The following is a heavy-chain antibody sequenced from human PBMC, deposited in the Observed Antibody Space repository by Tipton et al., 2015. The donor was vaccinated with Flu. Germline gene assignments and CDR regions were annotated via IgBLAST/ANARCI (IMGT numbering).Heavy chain of an antibody. CDR2: IFHTGST. CDR3: ARRDYSNYVSDPKNWFDR. Sequence: LRLSCAASGFSFSRYTMSWIRQPPGKGLEWIGNIFHTGSTYYNPSLKRRVTISVDTSKNQFSLKLTSVTAADTAVYYCARRDYSNYVSDPKNWFDRWGQGTLVTVSS. J-gene: IGHJ5*02. V-gene: IGHV4-38-2*01. D-gene: IGHD4-11*01. CDR1: GFSFSRYT.